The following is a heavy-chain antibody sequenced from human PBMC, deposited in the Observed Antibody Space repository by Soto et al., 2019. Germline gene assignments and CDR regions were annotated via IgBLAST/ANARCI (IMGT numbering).Heavy chain of an antibody. J-gene: IGHJ4*02. CDR3: AKGATGLGYFDC. CDR1: GFSFSSYA. D-gene: IGHD2-8*02. CDR2: ISGSGGST. V-gene: IGHV3-23*01. Sequence: EVQVLESGGGLVQPGGSLRLSCAASGFSFSSYAMSWVRQAPGKGLEWVSGISGSGGSTYYADSVKGRFTISRDNSKNTLYLQMNSRRAEDTAVYYCAKGATGLGYFDCWGQGTLVTVSS.